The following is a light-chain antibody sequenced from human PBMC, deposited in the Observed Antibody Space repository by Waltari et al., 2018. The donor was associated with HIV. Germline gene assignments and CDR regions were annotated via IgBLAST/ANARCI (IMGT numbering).Light chain of an antibody. CDR1: NLEIKS. CDR2: DDS. V-gene: IGLV3-21*04. CDR3: QVWDSSSDHWV. J-gene: IGLJ3*02. Sequence: SYVLTQPPSVSVAPGKTAKIACEGDNLEIKSVHWYQQRAGQARIQVIDDDSDRPAGIPERFSGSNSGNTATLSITRVEVGDEADYYCQVWDSSSDHWVFGGGTKLTVL.